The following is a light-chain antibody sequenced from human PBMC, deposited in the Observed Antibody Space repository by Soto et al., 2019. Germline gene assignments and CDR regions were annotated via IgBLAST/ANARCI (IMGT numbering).Light chain of an antibody. CDR1: SSDVGGYNY. CDR3: SSYTSISSLGV. V-gene: IGLV2-14*01. Sequence: QSALTQPASVSASPGQSITISCTGTSSDVGGYNYVSWYQQHPGKVPKLMIYEVSSRPSGISGRFSGSKSGDTAFLTISGLQAEDEAYYYCSSYTSISSLGVFGGGTQLTVL. J-gene: IGLJ2*01. CDR2: EVS.